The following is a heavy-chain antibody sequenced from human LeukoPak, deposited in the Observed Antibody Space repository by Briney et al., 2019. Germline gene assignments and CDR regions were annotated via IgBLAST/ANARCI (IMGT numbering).Heavy chain of an antibody. CDR2: IIPIFGTA. CDR3: ARGSNWGFEGAFDY. D-gene: IGHD7-27*01. J-gene: IGHJ4*02. CDR1: GGTFSSYA. Sequence: GASVKVSCKASGGTFSSYAISWVRQPPEQGREWMGGIIPIFGTANYAQKFQGSGTITTDESTSPAYMELRSLRSEDTAVSYCARGSNWGFEGAFDYWGQGTLVTVSS. V-gene: IGHV1-69*05.